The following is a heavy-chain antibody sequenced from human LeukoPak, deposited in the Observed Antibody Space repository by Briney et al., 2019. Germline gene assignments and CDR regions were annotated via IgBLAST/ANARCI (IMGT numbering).Heavy chain of an antibody. Sequence: PGRSLRLSCVASGFTFSLYSMHWVRQAPGKGLEWLANINEDGSDKNYVASEKGRFTISRDNAKKSLYLQMNSLRGEDTAVYYCARDAGYGYDRFDYWGQGTQVTVSS. CDR1: GFTFSLYS. CDR3: ARDAGYGYDRFDY. CDR2: INEDGSDK. J-gene: IGHJ4*02. D-gene: IGHD5-18*01. V-gene: IGHV3-7*03.